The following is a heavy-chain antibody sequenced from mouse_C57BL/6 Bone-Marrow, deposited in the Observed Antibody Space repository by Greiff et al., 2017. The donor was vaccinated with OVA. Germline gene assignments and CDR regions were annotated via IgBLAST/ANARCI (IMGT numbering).Heavy chain of an antibody. Sequence: QVQLQQPGAELVMPGASVKLSCKASGYTFTSYWMHWVKQRPGQGLEWIGEIDPSDSYTNYNQKFKDKSTLTVDKSSSTAYMQLSSLTSEDSAVYYCARGGEYAMDDWGQGTSVTVSS. J-gene: IGHJ4*01. CDR3: ARGGEYAMDD. V-gene: IGHV1-69*01. CDR1: GYTFTSYW. CDR2: IDPSDSYT.